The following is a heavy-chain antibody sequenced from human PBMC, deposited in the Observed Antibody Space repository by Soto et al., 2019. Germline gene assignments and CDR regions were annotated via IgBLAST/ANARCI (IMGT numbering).Heavy chain of an antibody. D-gene: IGHD3-22*01. V-gene: IGHV3-30*18. J-gene: IGHJ5*02. CDR2: ISYGGSNK. CDR3: AKGGPSGQIVVVINGP. CDR1: GFTFSSYG. Sequence: LRLSCAASGFTFSSYGMHWVRQAPGKGLEWVAVISYGGSNKYYADSVKGRFTISRDNSKNTLYLQMNSLRAEDTAVYYCAKGGPSGQIVVVINGPWGQGTLVTVSS.